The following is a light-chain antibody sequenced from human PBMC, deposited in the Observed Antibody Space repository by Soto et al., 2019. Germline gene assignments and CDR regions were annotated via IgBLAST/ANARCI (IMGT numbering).Light chain of an antibody. Sequence: EIVMTQSPATLSVSPGERATLSCRASQSVSSNLAWYQQKPGQTPKLLIYVASTRATGIPARFSGSGSGTEFTLTISSLQSEDFEVYYCQQYNVWPLTFGGGTKVEPK. V-gene: IGKV3-15*01. CDR3: QQYNVWPLT. J-gene: IGKJ4*01. CDR2: VAS. CDR1: QSVSSN.